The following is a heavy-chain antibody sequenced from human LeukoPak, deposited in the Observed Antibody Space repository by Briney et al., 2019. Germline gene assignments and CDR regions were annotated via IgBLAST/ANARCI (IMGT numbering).Heavy chain of an antibody. J-gene: IGHJ4*02. Sequence: GGSLRLTCAASGFTFSSYAMSWVSQAPGKSLEWVAGISATGDNSYYPDSVRGRFTISRDNSRNTLFLQMSRLRTDDTAVYYCAIARGPVDVVVAATGVFGYWGQGALVTVSS. CDR1: GFTFSSYA. D-gene: IGHD6-19*01. CDR2: ISATGDNS. CDR3: AIARGPVDVVVAATGVFGY. V-gene: IGHV3-23*01.